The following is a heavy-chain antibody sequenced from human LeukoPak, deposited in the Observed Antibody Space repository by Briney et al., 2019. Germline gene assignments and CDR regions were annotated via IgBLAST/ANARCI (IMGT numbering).Heavy chain of an antibody. CDR1: GFTFSDYY. CDR2: INGQSTTM. Sequence: GGSLRLSCVASGFTFSDYYMSWIRQAPGKGLEWVSNINGQSTTMDYADSVKGRFSISRDRTKNSLFLQMNSLRDEDTAVYYCARDNLWAFDIWGQGTMVTVSS. V-gene: IGHV3-11*04. J-gene: IGHJ3*02. D-gene: IGHD3-10*01. CDR3: ARDNLWAFDI.